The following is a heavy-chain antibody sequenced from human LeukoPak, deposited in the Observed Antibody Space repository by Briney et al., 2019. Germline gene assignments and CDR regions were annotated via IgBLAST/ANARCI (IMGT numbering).Heavy chain of an antibody. D-gene: IGHD1-26*01. CDR3: ARVGSEYSGSLPRDY. CDR1: GGSFSGYY. V-gene: IGHV4-34*01. Sequence: SETLSLTCAVYGGSFSGYYWSWIRQPPGKGLEWIGEINHSGSTNYNPSLKSRVTISVDTSENQFSLKLSSVTAADTAVYYCARVGSEYSGSLPRDYWGQGTLVTVSS. J-gene: IGHJ4*02. CDR2: INHSGST.